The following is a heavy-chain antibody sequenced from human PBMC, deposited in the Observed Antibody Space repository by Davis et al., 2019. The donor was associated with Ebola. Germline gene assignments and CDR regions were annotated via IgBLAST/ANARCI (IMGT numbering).Heavy chain of an antibody. CDR2: IYTSGST. J-gene: IGHJ6*02. CDR3: ARDPGFTIFAYYYYGMDV. Sequence: PSETLSLTCTVSGGSISSGSYYWSWIRQPAGKGLEWIGHIYTSGSTNYNPSLKSRVTISVDTSKNQFSLKLSSVTAADTAVYYCARDPGFTIFAYYYYGMDVWGQGTTVTVSS. D-gene: IGHD3-3*01. CDR1: GGSISSGSYY. V-gene: IGHV4-61*09.